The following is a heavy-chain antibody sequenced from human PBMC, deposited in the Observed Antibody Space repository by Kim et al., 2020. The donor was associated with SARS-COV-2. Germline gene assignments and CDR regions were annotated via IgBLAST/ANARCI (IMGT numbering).Heavy chain of an antibody. D-gene: IGHD1-26*01. J-gene: IGHJ4*01. V-gene: IGHV3-23*01. CDR3: AKDRIVGAIMGAFGY. CDR1: GFIFSSYA. CDR2: ISGSGDTT. Sequence: GGSLRLSCAASGFIFSSYAMSWVRQAPGKGLEWLSGISGSGDTTYYADSVKGRFTISRNNSKKTLYLQMNSLRAEDTAVYYCAKDRIVGAIMGAFGYWGQEPWSPSPQ.